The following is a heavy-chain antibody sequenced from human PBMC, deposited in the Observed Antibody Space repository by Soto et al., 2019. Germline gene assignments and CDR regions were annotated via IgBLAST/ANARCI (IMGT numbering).Heavy chain of an antibody. V-gene: IGHV4-4*02. CDR1: GGSISSSNW. D-gene: IGHD3-3*01. J-gene: IGHJ4*02. Sequence: SETLSLTCAVSGGSISSSNWWSWVRQPPGKGLEWIGEIYHSGSTNYNPSLKSRVTISVGKSKNQFSLKLSSVTAADTAVYYCARVSLGDDDFWSGYYSDYWGQGTLVTVSS. CDR3: ARVSLGDDDFWSGYYSDY. CDR2: IYHSGST.